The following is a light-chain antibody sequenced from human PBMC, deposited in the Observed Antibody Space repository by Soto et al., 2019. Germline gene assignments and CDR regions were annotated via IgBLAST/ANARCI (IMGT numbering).Light chain of an antibody. CDR2: EAS. CDR1: QSIGTS. V-gene: IGKV1-5*03. CDR3: QQYRHIST. Sequence: DLQMTQSPSTLSASVGDRVTIACRASQSIGTSLAWYQQKAGKAPKLLIYEASNLESGVPSRFSGSGSGTEFTHTISSLQPDDFATDSCQQYRHISTFGRGTKVEI. J-gene: IGKJ1*01.